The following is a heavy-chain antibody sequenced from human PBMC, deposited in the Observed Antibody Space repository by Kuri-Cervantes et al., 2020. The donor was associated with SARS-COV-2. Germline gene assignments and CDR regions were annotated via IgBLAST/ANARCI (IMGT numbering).Heavy chain of an antibody. V-gene: IGHV3-15*01. CDR1: GFTFSSYA. D-gene: IGHD3-10*01. Sequence: GGSLRLSCAASGFTFSSYAMSWVRQAPGMGLEWVARIKSNTDGGTTDFATPVEGRFTVSRDDSRNTLYLQMNSLKTEDTAVYYCAAAPWPYYYFDYWGQGTLVTVSS. CDR3: AAAPWPYYYFDY. J-gene: IGHJ4*02. CDR2: IKSNTDGGTT.